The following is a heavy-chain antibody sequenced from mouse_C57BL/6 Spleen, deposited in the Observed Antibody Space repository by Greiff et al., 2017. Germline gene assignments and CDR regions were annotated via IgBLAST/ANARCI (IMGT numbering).Heavy chain of an antibody. CDR1: GYTFTSYW. Sequence: VQLQQPGAELVRPGSSVKLSCKASGYTFTSYWMHWVKQRPIQGLEWIGNIDPSDSETHYNQKFKDKATLTVDKSSTTAYMQLSSLTSEDAAVXYCARRGEGWYFDVWGTGTTVTVSS. CDR3: ARRGEGWYFDV. V-gene: IGHV1-52*01. CDR2: IDPSDSET. J-gene: IGHJ1*03.